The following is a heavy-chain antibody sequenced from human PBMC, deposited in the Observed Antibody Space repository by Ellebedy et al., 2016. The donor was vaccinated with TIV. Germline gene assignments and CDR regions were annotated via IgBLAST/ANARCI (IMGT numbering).Heavy chain of an antibody. CDR1: GFTFSGSA. CDR3: YQPFDY. V-gene: IGHV3-73*01. Sequence: GGSLRLSCAASGFTFSGSAMHRVRQASGKGLEWVGRIRSKANTYATVHAASVKGRFSISRNDLENTAYLLMNSLKTEDTAVYFGYQPFDYWGQGTLVTVSS. D-gene: IGHD2-2*01. CDR2: IRSKANTYAT. J-gene: IGHJ4*02.